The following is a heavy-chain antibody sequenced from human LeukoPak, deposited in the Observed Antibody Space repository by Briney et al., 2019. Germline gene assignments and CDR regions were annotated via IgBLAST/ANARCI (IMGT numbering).Heavy chain of an antibody. Sequence: SETLSLTCTVSGGSISSGDYYWSWIRQPPGKGLEWIGYIYYSGSTYYNPSLKSRVTISVDTSKNQFSLKLSSVTAADTAVYYYARHGGSYGARFDPWGQGTLVTVSA. V-gene: IGHV4-30-4*01. CDR3: ARHGGSYGARFDP. CDR2: IYYSGST. CDR1: GGSISSGDYY. D-gene: IGHD3-16*01. J-gene: IGHJ5*02.